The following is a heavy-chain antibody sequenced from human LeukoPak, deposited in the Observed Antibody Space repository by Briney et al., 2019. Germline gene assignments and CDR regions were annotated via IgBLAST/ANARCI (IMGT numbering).Heavy chain of an antibody. J-gene: IGHJ5*02. Sequence: ASVKVSCKASGYTFTSYGISWVRQAPGQGLEWMGWISAYNGNTNYAQKLQGRVTMTTDTSTSTAYMELRSLRSDDTAVYYCARADGYCSGGSCYSGYFLGRLPFDPWDQGTLVTVSS. CDR2: ISAYNGNT. D-gene: IGHD2-15*01. V-gene: IGHV1-18*01. CDR1: GYTFTSYG. CDR3: ARADGYCSGGSCYSGYFLGRLPFDP.